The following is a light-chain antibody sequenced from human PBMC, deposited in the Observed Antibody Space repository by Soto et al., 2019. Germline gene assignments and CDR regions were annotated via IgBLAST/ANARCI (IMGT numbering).Light chain of an antibody. CDR1: QSVGIN. J-gene: IGKJ1*01. Sequence: EVVMTQSPALLSVSPGESATLSCRASQSVGINVAWYQQKPGQAPRLLIYGASTRATGSPDRFSASGSATEFTLTISSLQSEDFAVYYCQQYNDWPRTLGQGTKVDIK. CDR3: QQYNDWPRT. V-gene: IGKV3-15*01. CDR2: GAS.